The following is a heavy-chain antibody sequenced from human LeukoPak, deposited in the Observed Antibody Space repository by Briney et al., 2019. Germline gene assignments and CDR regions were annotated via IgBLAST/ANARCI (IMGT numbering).Heavy chain of an antibody. D-gene: IGHD3-9*01. V-gene: IGHV3-23*01. Sequence: GGSLRLSCAASGVTLSSYAMSWVRQAPGKGLEWMSSITGSGGRTYYADSVKGRFTISRDNSKNTVYLQMNSLRTKDTAVYYCAKNPSILRINWFDPWGQGTLVTVSS. CDR1: GVTLSSYA. CDR2: ITGSGGRT. CDR3: AKNPSILRINWFDP. J-gene: IGHJ5*02.